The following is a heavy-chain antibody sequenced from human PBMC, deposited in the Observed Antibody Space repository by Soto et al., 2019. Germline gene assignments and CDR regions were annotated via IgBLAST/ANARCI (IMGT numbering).Heavy chain of an antibody. CDR2: LSAYNGNT. V-gene: IGHV1-18*04. Sequence: QVQLVQSGAEVKKPGASVKVSCKASGYTFTSYGISWVRQAPGQGLEWMGWLSAYNGNTNYAQKLQGRVTMTTDTSTSTAYMELRSLRSDDTAVYYCALSTYYYDSSGYLNWFDPWGQGTLVTVSS. CDR1: GYTFTSYG. CDR3: ALSTYYYDSSGYLNWFDP. J-gene: IGHJ5*02. D-gene: IGHD3-22*01.